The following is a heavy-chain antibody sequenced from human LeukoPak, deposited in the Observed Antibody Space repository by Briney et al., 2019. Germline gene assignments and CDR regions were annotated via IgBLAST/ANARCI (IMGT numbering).Heavy chain of an antibody. V-gene: IGHV3-33*01. Sequence: PGRSLRLSCAASGFTFSDYGMHWVREAPGKGLGWVSVIWYDGSNKYYADSVKGRFTISRDNSKNTLYLQMNSLRAEDTAVYYCAREYNVGATLLDYWGQGTLVTVSS. CDR1: GFTFSDYG. CDR2: IWYDGSNK. J-gene: IGHJ4*02. D-gene: IGHD1-26*01. CDR3: AREYNVGATLLDY.